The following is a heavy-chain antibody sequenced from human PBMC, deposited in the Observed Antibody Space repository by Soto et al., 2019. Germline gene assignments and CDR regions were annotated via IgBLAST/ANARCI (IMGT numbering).Heavy chain of an antibody. J-gene: IGHJ4*02. CDR3: ERDRGYFDY. CDR2: MKPDGSEE. V-gene: IGHV3-7*01. CDR1: GFTFSSYW. Sequence: EVHLVESGGTLVQPGGSLRLACATSGFTFSSYWVSWVRQAPGEGLQWVARMKPDGSEEYYVDSVKGRFTIFRDNARNSLYLQMSSLRVEDTAVYYCERDRGYFDYWGQGTLVTVSS.